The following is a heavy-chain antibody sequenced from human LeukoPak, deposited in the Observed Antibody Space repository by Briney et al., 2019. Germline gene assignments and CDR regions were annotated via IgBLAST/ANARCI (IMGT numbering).Heavy chain of an antibody. D-gene: IGHD6-13*01. J-gene: IGHJ5*02. Sequence: SVKVSCKASGGTFSSYAISWVRQAPGQGVEGMGGIIPIFGTANYAQKFQGRVTITADKSTSTAYMELSILRSEDTAVYYCARGRPTTSIAAAGVNWFDPWGQGTLVTVSS. V-gene: IGHV1-69*06. CDR3: ARGRPTTSIAAAGVNWFDP. CDR1: GGTFSSYA. CDR2: IIPIFGTA.